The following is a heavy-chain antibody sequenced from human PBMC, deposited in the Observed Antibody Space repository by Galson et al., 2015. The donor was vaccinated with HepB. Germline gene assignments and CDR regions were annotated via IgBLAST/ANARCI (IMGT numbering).Heavy chain of an antibody. D-gene: IGHD2-21*02. CDR2: ISSSSSTI. Sequence: SLRLSCAASGFTFSDYYMSWIRQAPGKGLERVSCISSSSSTIYYADSVKGRFTISRDNAKNSLYLQMNSLRAEDTAVYYCTGAFCGGNCQQDYWGQGTLVTVSS. V-gene: IGHV3-11*01. CDR1: GFTFSDYY. J-gene: IGHJ4*02. CDR3: TGAFCGGNCQQDY.